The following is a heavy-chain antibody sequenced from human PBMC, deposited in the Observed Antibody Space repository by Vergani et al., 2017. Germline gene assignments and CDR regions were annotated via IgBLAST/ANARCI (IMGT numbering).Heavy chain of an antibody. D-gene: IGHD3-10*01. J-gene: IGHJ6*03. V-gene: IGHV4-59*01. CDR1: GGSISSYY. CDR2: IYYSGST. Sequence: QVQLQESGPGLVKPSETLALTCTVSGGSISSYYWSWIRQPPGKGLEWIGYIYYSGSTNYNPSLKSRVTISVDTSTNQFSLKLSSVTAADTAVYYCAREARITXVRESYYYYYYMDVWGKGTTVTVSS. CDR3: AREARITXVRESYYYYYYMDV.